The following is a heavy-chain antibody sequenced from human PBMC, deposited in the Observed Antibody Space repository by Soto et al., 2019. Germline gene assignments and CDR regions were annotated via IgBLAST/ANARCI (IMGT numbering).Heavy chain of an antibody. Sequence: PSETLSLTCGVSGYSITSGFYWGWVRQSPGKGLEWIGTISYSAKTFYNPSLASRFSMAVDSSKNQSSLRLTSVTAADTALYYCTRGAGAPWVRFDSWGRGILVTVSS. CDR1: GYSITSGFY. CDR3: TRGAGAPWVRFDS. CDR2: ISYSAKT. D-gene: IGHD3-16*01. V-gene: IGHV4-38-2*01. J-gene: IGHJ4*02.